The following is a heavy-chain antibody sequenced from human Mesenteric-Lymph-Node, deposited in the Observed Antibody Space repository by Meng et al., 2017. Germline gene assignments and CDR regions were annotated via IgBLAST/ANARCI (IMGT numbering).Heavy chain of an antibody. CDR3: ARDDGYYGSGSYGGDY. CDR2: INSDGSST. D-gene: IGHD3-10*01. J-gene: IGHJ4*01. V-gene: IGHV3-74*01. CDR1: GFTFSSYW. Sequence: GESLKISCAASGFTFSSYWMHWVRQAPGKGLVWVSRINSDGSSTSYADSVKGRFTISRDNAKNSLYLQMNSLRAEDTAVYYCARDDGYYGSGSYGGDYWGHGTRVTVAS.